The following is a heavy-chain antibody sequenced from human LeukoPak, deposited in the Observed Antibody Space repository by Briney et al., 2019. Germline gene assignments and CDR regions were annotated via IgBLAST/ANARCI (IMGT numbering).Heavy chain of an antibody. CDR2: IRYDGSNK. J-gene: IGHJ4*02. CDR3: ARDRGPGFYCSSTSCYEYFDY. V-gene: IGHV3-30*02. D-gene: IGHD2-2*01. CDR1: GFTFSSYG. Sequence: PGGSLRLSCAASGFTFSSYGMHWVRQAPGKGLEWVAFIRYDGSNKYYADSVKGRFTISRDNSKNTLYLQMNSLRAEDTAVYYCARDRGPGFYCSSTSCYEYFDYWGQGTLVTVSS.